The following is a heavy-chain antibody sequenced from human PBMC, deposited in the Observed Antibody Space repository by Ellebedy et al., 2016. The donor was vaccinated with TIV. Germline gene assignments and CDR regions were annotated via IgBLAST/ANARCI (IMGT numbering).Heavy chain of an antibody. CDR3: ARARRGDYVIFGLDV. V-gene: IGHV3-23*01. Sequence: PGGSLRLSCVASGFTFNSYVMSWVRQAPGKGLEWVSAISASGHRTFYADSVKGRFTISRDNSKNPLLLQMYSLRVDDTAVYYCARARRGDYVIFGLDVWGQGTTVPVSS. CDR2: ISASGHRT. CDR1: GFTFNSYV. D-gene: IGHD4-17*01. J-gene: IGHJ6*02.